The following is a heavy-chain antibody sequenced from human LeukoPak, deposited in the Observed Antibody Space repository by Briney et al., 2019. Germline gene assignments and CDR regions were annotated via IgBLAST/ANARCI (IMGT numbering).Heavy chain of an antibody. Sequence: GSSVKVSCKASGGTFSSYAISWVRQAPGQGLEWMGGIIPIFGTANYAQKFQGRVTITTDESTSTAYMELSSLRSEDTAVSYCARGAFEYSYGDYYYYYMDVWGKGTTVTVSS. CDR3: ARGAFEYSYGDYYYYYMDV. CDR1: GGTFSSYA. J-gene: IGHJ6*03. CDR2: IIPIFGTA. V-gene: IGHV1-69*05. D-gene: IGHD5-18*01.